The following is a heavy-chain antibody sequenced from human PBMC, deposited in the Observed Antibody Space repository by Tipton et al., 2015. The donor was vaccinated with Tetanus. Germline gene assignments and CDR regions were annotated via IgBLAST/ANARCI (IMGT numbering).Heavy chain of an antibody. J-gene: IGHJ3*02. D-gene: IGHD3-10*01. V-gene: IGHV4-34*09. Sequence: TLSLTCDVYGGSFSGNYWSWIRQPPGKGVEWIREINHRGSTYYNPSLKSRLTISVDTSKNQFSLKLSSVTAADTAVYYCARDIGSGDTDALNIWGQGTMVTVSS. CDR1: GGSFSGNY. CDR2: INHRGST. CDR3: ARDIGSGDTDALNI.